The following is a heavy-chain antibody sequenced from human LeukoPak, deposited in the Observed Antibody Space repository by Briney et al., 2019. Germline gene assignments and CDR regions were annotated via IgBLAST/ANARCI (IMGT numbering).Heavy chain of an antibody. Sequence: GGSPRLSCSASGFTFSGYAMRWVRQAPGKGLEYVSATSSSGINTHYADSVKGRFTISRDNSKNTLTLQMSSLSAEDTAVYYCVKDHGYSSAWYVRGLDYWGQGILVTVSS. D-gene: IGHD6-19*01. CDR1: GFTFSGYA. CDR3: VKDHGYSSAWYVRGLDY. J-gene: IGHJ4*02. CDR2: TSSSGINT. V-gene: IGHV3-64D*09.